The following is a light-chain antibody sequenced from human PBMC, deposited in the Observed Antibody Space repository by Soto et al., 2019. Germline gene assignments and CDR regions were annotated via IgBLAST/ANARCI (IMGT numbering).Light chain of an antibody. CDR3: QHYNNWPIT. Sequence: EIVMTQSPATLSVSPGESVTLSCRASQSVASNLAWYQQRPGQAPSLLIYGASTRAPGIPARFSGSGSGTDFTLTISSLQSEDFAVYHCQHYNNWPITVGQGTRLESK. CDR2: GAS. CDR1: QSVASN. V-gene: IGKV3-15*01. J-gene: IGKJ5*01.